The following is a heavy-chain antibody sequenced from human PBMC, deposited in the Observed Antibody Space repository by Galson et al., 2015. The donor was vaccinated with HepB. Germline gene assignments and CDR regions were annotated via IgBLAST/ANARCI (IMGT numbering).Heavy chain of an antibody. CDR3: AIHPSLDP. J-gene: IGHJ5*02. Sequence: SETLSLTCSVSGGSIRMSSDFWGWIRRPPGKGLEWIGSIYYSGSTYYNPSLKSRVSISVDTSKNQFSLKLTSVTAADTAVYYCAIHPSLDPWGQGTLVTVSS. CDR2: IYYSGST. CDR1: GGSIRMSSDF. V-gene: IGHV4-39*01.